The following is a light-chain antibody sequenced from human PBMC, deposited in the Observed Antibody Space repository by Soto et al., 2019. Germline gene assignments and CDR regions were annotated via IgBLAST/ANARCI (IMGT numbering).Light chain of an antibody. Sequence: EIVMTQSPATLSVSPGERATLSCRASQSVSSNLARYQQKPGQAPRLLIYGASTRATGIPARFSGSGSGTEFTLSISGLQSEDFAVYYCQQYNNWALVIFGGGTKVDIK. CDR2: GAS. V-gene: IGKV3-15*01. CDR3: QQYNNWALVI. CDR1: QSVSSN. J-gene: IGKJ4*01.